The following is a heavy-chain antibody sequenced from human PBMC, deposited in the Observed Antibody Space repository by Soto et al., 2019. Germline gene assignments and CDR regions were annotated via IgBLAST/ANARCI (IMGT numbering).Heavy chain of an antibody. V-gene: IGHV1-24*01. D-gene: IGHD2-15*01. Sequence: GASVKVSCKVSGYTLTELSMHWVRQAPGKGLEWMGGFDPEDGETIYAQKFQGRVTMTEDTSTDTAYMELSSLRSEDTAVYYCATAGVCSGGSCRNWFDPWAREPWSPSPQ. CDR1: GYTLTELS. CDR3: ATAGVCSGGSCRNWFDP. CDR2: FDPEDGET. J-gene: IGHJ5*02.